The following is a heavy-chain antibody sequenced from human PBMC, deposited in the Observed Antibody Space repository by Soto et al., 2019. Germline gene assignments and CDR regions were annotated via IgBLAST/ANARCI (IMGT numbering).Heavy chain of an antibody. D-gene: IGHD1-1*01. CDR2: ISSSGSTI. V-gene: IGHV3-48*03. CDR1: GFTFSSYE. J-gene: IGHJ4*02. CDR3: ARDLGTTYYFDY. Sequence: GGSLRLSCAASGFTFSSYEMNWVRQAPGKGLEWVSHISSSGSTIYYADSVKGRFTISRDNAKNSLYLQMNSLRAEDTAVYYCARDLGTTYYFDYWGQGTLVTVSS.